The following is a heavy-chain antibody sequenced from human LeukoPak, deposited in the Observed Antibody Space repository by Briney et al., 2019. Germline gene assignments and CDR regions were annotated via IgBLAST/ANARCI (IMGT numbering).Heavy chain of an antibody. CDR1: GGSISGNY. Sequence: PSETLSVTCTVSGGSISGNYWSWIRQPPGKGLEWIGYIYYTGSINYNPSLKSRVTISLDTSRNQFSLRLSSVTAADTAVYYCARASQVAAAAYDYWGQGTLVTVSS. D-gene: IGHD6-13*01. CDR3: ARASQVAAAAYDY. J-gene: IGHJ4*02. CDR2: IYYTGSI. V-gene: IGHV4-59*12.